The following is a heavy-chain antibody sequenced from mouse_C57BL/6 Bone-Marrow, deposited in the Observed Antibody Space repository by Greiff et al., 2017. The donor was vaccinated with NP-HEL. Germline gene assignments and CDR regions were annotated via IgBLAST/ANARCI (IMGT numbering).Heavy chain of an antibody. D-gene: IGHD1-1*01. CDR1: GYAFSSSW. Sequence: VKLQESGPELVKPGASVKISCKASGYAFSSSWMNWVKQRPGKGLEWIGRIYPGDGDTNYNGKFKGKATLTADKSSSTAYMQLSSLTSEDSAVYFCAINYYGSNPFDYWGQGTTLTVSS. CDR2: IYPGDGDT. CDR3: AINYYGSNPFDY. V-gene: IGHV1-82*01. J-gene: IGHJ2*01.